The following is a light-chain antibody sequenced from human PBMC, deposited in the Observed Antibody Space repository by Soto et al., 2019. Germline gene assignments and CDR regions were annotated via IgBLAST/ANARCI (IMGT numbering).Light chain of an antibody. V-gene: IGKV3-15*01. CDR3: QQYNGWPPRT. Sequence: EIVMTQSPATLSVSPGERATLSCRASQSVSSNLAWYQQKPGQAPRLLIYDAFTRATGVPARFSGSGSGTDFTLTISSLQSEAFAVYYCQQYNGWPPRTFGQGTKVEIK. J-gene: IGKJ1*01. CDR2: DAF. CDR1: QSVSSN.